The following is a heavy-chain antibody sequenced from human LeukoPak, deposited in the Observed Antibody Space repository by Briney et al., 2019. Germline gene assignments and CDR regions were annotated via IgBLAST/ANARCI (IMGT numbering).Heavy chain of an antibody. Sequence: ASVKVSCKASGGTFSSYAISWVRQAPGQGLEWMGGIIPIFGTANYAQKFQGRVMITTDESTSTAYMELSSLRSEDTAVYYCAREVVAATTNWFDPWGQGTLVTVSS. V-gene: IGHV1-69*05. CDR2: IIPIFGTA. J-gene: IGHJ5*02. D-gene: IGHD2-15*01. CDR1: GGTFSSYA. CDR3: AREVVAATTNWFDP.